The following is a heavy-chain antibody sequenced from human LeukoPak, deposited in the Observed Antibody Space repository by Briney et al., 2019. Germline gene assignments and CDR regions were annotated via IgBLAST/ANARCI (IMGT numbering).Heavy chain of an antibody. J-gene: IGHJ4*02. CDR1: GGSVSSRGYY. D-gene: IGHD5-18*01. CDR2: ISYSGST. CDR3: ARVVDTALVTPMYYFDY. Sequence: SETLSLTCTVSGGSVSSRGYYWSWIRQPPGKGLEWIGSISYSGSTNYNPSLKSRVTISVDTSKNQFSLKLSSVTAADTAVYYCARVVDTALVTPMYYFDYWGQGTLVTVSS. V-gene: IGHV4-61*08.